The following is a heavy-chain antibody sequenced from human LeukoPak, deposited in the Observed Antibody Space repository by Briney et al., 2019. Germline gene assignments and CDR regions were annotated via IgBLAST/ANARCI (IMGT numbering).Heavy chain of an antibody. J-gene: IGHJ3*02. CDR2: INPSGGST. Sequence: ASVKVSCKASGYTFTSYYMHWVRQAPGQGLEWMGIINPSGGSTSYAQKFQGRVTMTRDTSTSTVYMELSSVRSEDTAVYYCARVSRYYDFWSAALDIWGQGTGVTVSS. CDR3: ARVSRYYDFWSAALDI. D-gene: IGHD3-3*01. V-gene: IGHV1-46*01. CDR1: GYTFTSYY.